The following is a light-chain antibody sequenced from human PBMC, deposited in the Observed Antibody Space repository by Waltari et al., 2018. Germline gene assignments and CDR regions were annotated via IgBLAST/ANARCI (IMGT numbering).Light chain of an antibody. CDR3: QFCDTANNVVL. Sequence: SYVLTQPPSVSVAPGTTATITCGGHDIASKHEQWYQQKPGKAPDLDINPYTEGPSGIPVRVSASSSGNTATLTISSGEAGDEAVFYCQFCDTANNVVLFGGGSSLTVL. CDR2: PYT. V-gene: IGLV3-21*04. J-gene: IGLJ2*01. CDR1: DIASKH.